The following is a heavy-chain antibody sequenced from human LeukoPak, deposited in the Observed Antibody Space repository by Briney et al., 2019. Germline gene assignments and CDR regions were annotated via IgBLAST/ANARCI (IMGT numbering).Heavy chain of an antibody. Sequence: SQTLSLTCTVSGGSISSGSYYWSWIRQPAGKGLEWIGRIYTSGSTNYNPSLKSRVTISVDTSKNQFSLKLSSVPAADTAVYYCARDGPSGSFDYWGQGTLVTVSS. D-gene: IGHD3-10*01. V-gene: IGHV4-61*02. J-gene: IGHJ4*02. CDR1: GGSISSGSYY. CDR2: IYTSGST. CDR3: ARDGPSGSFDY.